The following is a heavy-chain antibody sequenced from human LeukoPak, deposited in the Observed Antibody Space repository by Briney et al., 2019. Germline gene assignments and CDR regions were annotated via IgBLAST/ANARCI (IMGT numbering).Heavy chain of an antibody. CDR2: IKQDGSEK. CDR3: ARDRLTMKFGELNY. J-gene: IGHJ4*02. D-gene: IGHD3-10*01. Sequence: GGSLRLSCAASGFTFSSYWMSWVRQAPGKGLEWVANIKQDGSEKYYVDSVKGRFTMSRDNAKNSLYLQMNSLRAEDTAVYYCARDRLTMKFGELNYWGQGTLVTVSS. V-gene: IGHV3-7*01. CDR1: GFTFSSYW.